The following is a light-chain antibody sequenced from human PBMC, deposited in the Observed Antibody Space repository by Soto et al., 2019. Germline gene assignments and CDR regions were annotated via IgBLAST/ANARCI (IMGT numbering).Light chain of an antibody. Sequence: EIVMTQSPATLSVSPGDRATFSCRASQSVSSNLAWYQQKPGQAPRLLIYGASIRATGIPARFSGSGSGTEFTLTISTLQSEDFAIYYCQQYNNWPLTFGGGTKVDIK. CDR3: QQYNNWPLT. CDR1: QSVSSN. J-gene: IGKJ4*01. CDR2: GAS. V-gene: IGKV3-15*01.